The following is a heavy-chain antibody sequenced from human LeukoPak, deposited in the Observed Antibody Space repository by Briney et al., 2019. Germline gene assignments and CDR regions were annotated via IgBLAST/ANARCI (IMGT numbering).Heavy chain of an antibody. V-gene: IGHV3-30*18. J-gene: IGHJ4*02. D-gene: IGHD3-10*01. CDR3: AKDTAPYYSIFDY. CDR2: ISYDGSNK. CDR1: GFTFRSYW. Sequence: GGSLRLSCAASGFTFRSYWMSWVRQAPGKGLEWVAVISYDGSNKNCADSVRGRFTISRDNSKNTLFLQMNSLRPEDTAVYYCAKDTAPYYSIFDYWGQGTPVTVSS.